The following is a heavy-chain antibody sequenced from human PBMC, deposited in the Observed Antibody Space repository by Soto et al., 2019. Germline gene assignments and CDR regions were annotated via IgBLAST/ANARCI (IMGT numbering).Heavy chain of an antibody. Sequence: EVQLVESGGGLVQPGGSLRLSCAASGFTFSSYSMNWVRQAPGKGLEWVSYISSSSSTIYYADSVKGRFTISRDNAKHSLYLQMNSLRAEDTAVYYCARAALYNWNDVSWFDPWGQGTLVTVSS. V-gene: IGHV3-48*01. D-gene: IGHD1-1*01. CDR2: ISSSSSTI. J-gene: IGHJ5*02. CDR3: ARAALYNWNDVSWFDP. CDR1: GFTFSSYS.